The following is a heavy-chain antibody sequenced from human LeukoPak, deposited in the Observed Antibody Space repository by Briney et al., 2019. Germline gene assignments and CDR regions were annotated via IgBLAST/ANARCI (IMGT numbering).Heavy chain of an antibody. CDR1: GFTFSNYW. CDR2: ITTDGSEK. V-gene: IGHV3-7*01. J-gene: IGHJ1*01. Sequence: GGSLRLSCEGSGFTFSNYWMGWVRQAPGKGLQWVANITTDGSEKYYVDSVKGRFTISRDNAKNSLYLQMNSLRAEDTAVYYCATYSSLNRREFQYWGQGTLLTVSS. CDR3: ATYSSLNRREFQY. D-gene: IGHD3-22*01.